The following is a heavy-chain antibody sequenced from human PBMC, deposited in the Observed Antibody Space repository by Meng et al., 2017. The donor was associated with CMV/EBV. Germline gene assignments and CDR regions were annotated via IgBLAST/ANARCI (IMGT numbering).Heavy chain of an antibody. Sequence: YFSGYYWSWIRQPPGKGLEWIGEINHSGSTNYNPSLKSRVTISVDTSKNQFSLKLSSVTAADTAVYYCARGGYCSSTSCLTRVWFDPWGQGTLVTVSS. V-gene: IGHV4-34*01. CDR1: YFSGYY. CDR2: INHSGST. CDR3: ARGGYCSSTSCLTRVWFDP. J-gene: IGHJ5*02. D-gene: IGHD2-2*01.